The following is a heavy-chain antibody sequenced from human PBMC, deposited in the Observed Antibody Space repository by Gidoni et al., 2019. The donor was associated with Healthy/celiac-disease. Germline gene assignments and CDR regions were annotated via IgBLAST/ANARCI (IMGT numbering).Heavy chain of an antibody. D-gene: IGHD3-3*01. CDR1: GFTFRSYS. CDR2: ISSSSSYI. Sequence: EVKLVESGRGLVKPGGSLRISGAASGFTFRSYSMNWFRRAPGKGLGWVSSISSSSSYIYYADSVKDRSTISRDNAKNFLYLQMNSLSAEDTAVYYCLGAYDFWSGYKAYWGQGTLVTVSS. V-gene: IGHV3-21*01. J-gene: IGHJ4*02. CDR3: LGAYDFWSGYKAY.